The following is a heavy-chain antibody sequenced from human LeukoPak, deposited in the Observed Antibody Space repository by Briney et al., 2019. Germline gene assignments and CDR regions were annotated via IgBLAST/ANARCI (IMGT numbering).Heavy chain of an antibody. V-gene: IGHV1-24*01. CDR2: FDPEDGET. CDR3: ATPPLGITTRDAFDI. D-gene: IGHD3-10*01. Sequence: ASVKVSCKVSGYTLTELSMRWVRQAPGKGLEWMGGFDPEDGETIYAQKFQGRVTMTEDTSTDTAYMELSSLRSEDTAVYYCATPPLGITTRDAFDIWGQGTMVTVSS. J-gene: IGHJ3*02. CDR1: GYTLTELS.